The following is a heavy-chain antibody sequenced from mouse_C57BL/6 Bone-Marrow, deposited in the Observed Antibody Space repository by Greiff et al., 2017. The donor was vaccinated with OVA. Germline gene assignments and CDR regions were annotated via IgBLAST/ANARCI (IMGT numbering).Heavy chain of an antibody. CDR3: ASALSPMDY. Sequence: EVMLVESGGGLVQPGGSLKLSCAASGFTFSDYYMYWVRQTPEKRLEWVAYISNGGGSTYYPDTVKGRFTISRDNAKNTLYLQMSRLKSEDTAMYYCASALSPMDYWGQGTSVTVSS. CDR2: ISNGGGST. D-gene: IGHD1-1*01. J-gene: IGHJ4*01. CDR1: GFTFSDYY. V-gene: IGHV5-12*01.